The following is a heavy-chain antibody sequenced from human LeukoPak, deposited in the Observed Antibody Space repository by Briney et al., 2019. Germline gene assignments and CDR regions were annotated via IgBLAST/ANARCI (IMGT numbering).Heavy chain of an antibody. Sequence: GTSLRLSCVASGFSFTSYGMHWVRQAPGKGPEWVAHIKQDASQEYHVDSVKGRFTISRDNAKNSLYLQMNSLRAEDTAVYYCARGVVYPTWSGPHWSDYWGQGTLVTVSS. J-gene: IGHJ4*02. V-gene: IGHV3-7*01. CDR3: ARGVVYPTWSGPHWSDY. CDR1: GFSFTSYG. D-gene: IGHD3-3*01. CDR2: IKQDASQE.